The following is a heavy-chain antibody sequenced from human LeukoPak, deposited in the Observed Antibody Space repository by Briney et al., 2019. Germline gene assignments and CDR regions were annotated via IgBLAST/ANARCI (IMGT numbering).Heavy chain of an antibody. D-gene: IGHD1-26*01. CDR3: ANPRNLVGATTELDY. J-gene: IGHJ4*02. V-gene: IGHV3-23*01. Sequence: QPGGSLRLSCAASGFTFSSYAMSWVRQAPGKGLEWVSAISGSGGSTYYADSVKGRFTISRDNSKNTLYLQMNSLRAEDTAVYYCANPRNLVGATTELDYWGQGTLVTVSS. CDR1: GFTFSSYA. CDR2: ISGSGGST.